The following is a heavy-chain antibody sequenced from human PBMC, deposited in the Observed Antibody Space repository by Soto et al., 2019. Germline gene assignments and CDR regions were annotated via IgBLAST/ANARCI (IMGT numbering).Heavy chain of an antibody. CDR2: IIPISGTA. CDR3: ARSQGSSTSLEIYYYYYYGMDV. J-gene: IGHJ6*04. Sequence: SVKVSCKASGGTFSSYAISWVRQAPGQGLEWMGGIIPISGTANYAQKFQGRVTITADESTSTAYMDLSSLSFEDTAVYYCARSQGSSTSLEIYYYYYYGMDVWGKGPTVTVSS. CDR1: GGTFSSYA. V-gene: IGHV1-69*13. D-gene: IGHD2-2*01.